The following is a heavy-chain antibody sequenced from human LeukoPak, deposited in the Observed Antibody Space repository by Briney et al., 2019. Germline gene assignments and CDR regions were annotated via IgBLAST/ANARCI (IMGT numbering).Heavy chain of an antibody. V-gene: IGHV3-21*01. CDR3: GRDTDFDY. CDR1: GFTFSSYE. CDR2: IGSSIAYI. Sequence: PGGSLRLSCAASGFTFSSYEMNWVRQAPGKGPEWASSIGSSIAYIYYADSVKGRFTISRDNAKKSLYLQMNSLRAEDTAVYFCGRDTDFDYWGQGTLVTVSS. J-gene: IGHJ4*02.